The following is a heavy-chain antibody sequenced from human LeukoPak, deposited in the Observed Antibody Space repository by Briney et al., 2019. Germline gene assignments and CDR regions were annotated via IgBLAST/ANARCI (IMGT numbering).Heavy chain of an antibody. V-gene: IGHV4-59*11. CDR3: ARDRLAVAGNYYYYGLDV. CDR1: GGSISSHY. J-gene: IGHJ6*02. CDR2: IYYTGRT. Sequence: SETLSLTCTVSGGSISSHYWSWVRQPPGKGLEWLSYIYYTGRTNYNPSLNSRVTISVDTSKNQLSVKLTSVTVADTAVYYCARDRLAVAGNYYYYGLDVWGQGTTVTVSS. D-gene: IGHD6-13*01.